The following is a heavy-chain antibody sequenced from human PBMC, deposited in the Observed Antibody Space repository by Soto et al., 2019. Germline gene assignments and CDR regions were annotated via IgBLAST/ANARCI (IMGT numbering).Heavy chain of an antibody. CDR3: ARVSVTFFDY. V-gene: IGHV4-31*03. CDR2: IYYSGIT. CDR1: RGSISSGGYY. Sequence: QVQLQESGPGLVKPSQTLSLTCTVSRGSISSGGYYWSWMRQHPGKGLEWIGYIYYSGITYSNPSLKSRVTISVDTSKNQFSLKLSSVTAADTAVYYCARVSVTFFDYWGQGTLVTVSS. J-gene: IGHJ4*02.